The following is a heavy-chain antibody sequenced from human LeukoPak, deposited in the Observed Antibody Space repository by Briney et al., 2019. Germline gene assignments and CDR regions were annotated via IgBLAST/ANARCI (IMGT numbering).Heavy chain of an antibody. D-gene: IGHD5-18*01. Sequence: ASVTDSCKASGYTFTSYGISWVRQAPGQGLEWMGWISAYNGNTNYAQKLQGRVTMTTVTSTSTAYMELRSLRSDDTAVYYCARDPKYTAMDDYYYYGMDVWGQGTTVTVSS. CDR1: GYTFTSYG. CDR3: ARDPKYTAMDDYYYYGMDV. CDR2: ISAYNGNT. V-gene: IGHV1-18*01. J-gene: IGHJ6*02.